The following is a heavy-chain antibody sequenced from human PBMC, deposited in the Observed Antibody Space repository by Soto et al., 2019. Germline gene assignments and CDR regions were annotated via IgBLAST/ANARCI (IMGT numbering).Heavy chain of an antibody. V-gene: IGHV1-46*04. Sequence: QVQLVQSGAEVKKPGASVKVSCKAIGYSFTSHYMHWVRQAPGQGLEWMGTIYPGGVNVAYAQKLDGTVIIAQDTSPTTVFMVVHSLTSEDTAGYYCALDQRGRDLVWWFDPWGQGTLVTVSS. J-gene: IGHJ5*02. D-gene: IGHD3-16*01. CDR1: GYSFTSHY. CDR2: IYPGGVNV. CDR3: ALDQRGRDLVWWFDP.